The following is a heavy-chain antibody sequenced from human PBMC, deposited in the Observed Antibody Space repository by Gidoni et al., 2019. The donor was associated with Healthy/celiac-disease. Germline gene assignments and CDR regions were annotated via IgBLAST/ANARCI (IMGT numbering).Heavy chain of an antibody. Sequence: QVQLVESGGVVVQPGRSLRLSCAASGFPFSSYGMHWVRQAPGKGLEWVAVIWYDGSNKYYADYVKGRFTISRDNSKNTLYLQMNSLRAEDTAVYYCARVSVVVVPSGALGYWGQGTLVTVSS. CDR3: ARVSVVVVPSGALGY. D-gene: IGHD2-2*01. CDR1: GFPFSSYG. CDR2: IWYDGSNK. V-gene: IGHV3-33*01. J-gene: IGHJ4*02.